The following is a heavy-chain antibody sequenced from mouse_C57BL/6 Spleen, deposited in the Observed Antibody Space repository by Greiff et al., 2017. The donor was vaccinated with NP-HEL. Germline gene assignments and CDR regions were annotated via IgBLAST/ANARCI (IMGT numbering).Heavy chain of an antibody. CDR1: GYTFTDYE. J-gene: IGHJ2*01. Sequence: VQLQQSGAELVRPGASVTLSCKASGYTFTDYEMHWVKQTPVHGLEWIGAIDPETGGTAYNQKFKGKAILTADKSSSTAYMELRSLTSEDSAVYYCTRWRLRADYWGQGTTLTVSS. CDR2: IDPETGGT. D-gene: IGHD3-2*02. V-gene: IGHV1-15*01. CDR3: TRWRLRADY.